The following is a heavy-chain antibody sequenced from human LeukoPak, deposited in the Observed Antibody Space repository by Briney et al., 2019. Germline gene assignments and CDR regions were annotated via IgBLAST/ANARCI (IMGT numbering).Heavy chain of an antibody. J-gene: IGHJ3*02. CDR3: AREVVRSYGARGGAFDI. D-gene: IGHD1-26*01. V-gene: IGHV4-59*01. Sequence: SETLSLTCTVSGGSISSYYWSWIRQPPGKGLEWIGYIYYSGSTNYNPSLKSRVTISVDTSKNQFSLKLSSVTAADTAVYYCAREVVRSYGARGGAFDIWGQGTMVTVSS. CDR1: GGSISSYY. CDR2: IYYSGST.